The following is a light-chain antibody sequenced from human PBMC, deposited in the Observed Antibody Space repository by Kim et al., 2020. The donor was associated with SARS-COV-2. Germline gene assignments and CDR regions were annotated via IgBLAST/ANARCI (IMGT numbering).Light chain of an antibody. V-gene: IGKV1-33*01. CDR3: QQYDNLYT. J-gene: IGKJ2*01. CDR1: QDISNY. Sequence: LSASVVDRVTITCQASQDISNYLNCYQQKPGKAPKLLIYDASNLETGVPSRFSGSGSGTDFTFTISSLQPEDIATYYCQQYDNLYTFGQGTKLEI. CDR2: DAS.